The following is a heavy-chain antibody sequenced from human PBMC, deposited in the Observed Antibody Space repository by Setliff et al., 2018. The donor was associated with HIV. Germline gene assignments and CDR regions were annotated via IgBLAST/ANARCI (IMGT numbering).Heavy chain of an antibody. CDR2: IYHSGSA. J-gene: IGHJ4*01. V-gene: IGHV4-34*01. Sequence: SETLSLTCAVYGGSFSGYYWSWIRQPPGKGLEWIGEIYHSGSANYNPSLKSRVIISIDKSKNKFSLKVSSVTAADTAVYYCARGSLYSSSSCFDYWGQGTLVTVSS. D-gene: IGHD6-13*01. CDR1: GGSFSGYY. CDR3: ARGSLYSSSSCFDY.